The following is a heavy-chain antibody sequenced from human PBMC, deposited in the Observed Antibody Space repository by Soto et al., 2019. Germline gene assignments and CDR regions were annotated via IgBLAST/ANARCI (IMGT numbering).Heavy chain of an antibody. CDR3: ARAGIVLVPAAIPPPFDF. J-gene: IGHJ4*02. V-gene: IGHV3-33*01. Sequence: ESGGGVVQPGRSLRLSCAASGFTFSTSGMHWFRQAPGKGLEWVAVIWYDGSNQYYADSVKGRFTISRDNSKNTLYVQMNSLRAEDTAVYYCARAGIVLVPAAIPPPFDFWGQGTLVTVSS. CDR2: IWYDGSNQ. CDR1: GFTFSTSG. D-gene: IGHD2-2*01.